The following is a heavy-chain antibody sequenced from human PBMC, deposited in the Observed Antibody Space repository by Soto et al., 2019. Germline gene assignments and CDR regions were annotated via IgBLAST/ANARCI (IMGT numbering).Heavy chain of an antibody. CDR1: GYTFTGYY. CDR3: ARDISPLLSLYYDSSGYRSYFDY. CDR2: INPNSGGT. Sequence: ASVKVSCKASGYTFTGYYMHWVRQAPGQGLEWMGWINPNSGGTNYAQKIQGWVNMTRDTSISTAYMELSRLRSDDAAVYYCARDISPLLSLYYDSSGYRSYFDYWGQGTLVTVSS. D-gene: IGHD3-22*01. V-gene: IGHV1-2*04. J-gene: IGHJ4*02.